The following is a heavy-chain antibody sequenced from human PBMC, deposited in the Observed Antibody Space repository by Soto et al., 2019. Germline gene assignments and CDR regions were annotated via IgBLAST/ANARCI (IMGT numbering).Heavy chain of an antibody. CDR2: ISPINA. V-gene: IGHV1-18*04. J-gene: IGHJ6*02. CDR3: ARDTALPESLRDDFFYFGMDV. Sequence: ASVKVSCKASGYTFASYGISWVRQAPGQGLEWMGWISPINANYAQKFQDRVTMTTDPSSSTAYMEVRSLRSDDTAVYFCARDTALPESLRDDFFYFGMDVWGQGTTVTVSS. D-gene: IGHD2-2*01. CDR1: GYTFASYG.